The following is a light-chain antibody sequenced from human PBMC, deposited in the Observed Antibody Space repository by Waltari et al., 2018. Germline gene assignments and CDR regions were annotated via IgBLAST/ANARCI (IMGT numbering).Light chain of an antibody. J-gene: IGLJ1*01. CDR3: ASYAGSNNYV. CDR1: RSDTGGYNY. CDR2: EVT. Sequence: QSALTQPPSASGSPGQSVTISCTGTRSDTGGYNYVPWYQKHPGKAPKLLIYEVTQRPSGVPDRFSGSKSGNTASLTVSGLQTEDEADYYCASYAGSNNYVFGTGTKVTVL. V-gene: IGLV2-8*01.